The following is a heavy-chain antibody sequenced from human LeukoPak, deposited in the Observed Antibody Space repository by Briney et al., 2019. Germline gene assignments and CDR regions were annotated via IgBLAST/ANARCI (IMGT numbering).Heavy chain of an antibody. CDR2: INPNSGGT. D-gene: IGHD5-18*01. CDR1: GYTFTGYY. Sequence: ASVTVSCTASGYTFTGYYMHWVRQPPGQGLEWLGWINPNSGGTNYDQTFQGRVTMTRDTSISTAYMELSRLRSADTAVYYCAIPGYSYGSPFCVYWGQGTLVTVSS. V-gene: IGHV1-2*02. CDR3: AIPGYSYGSPFCVY. J-gene: IGHJ4*02.